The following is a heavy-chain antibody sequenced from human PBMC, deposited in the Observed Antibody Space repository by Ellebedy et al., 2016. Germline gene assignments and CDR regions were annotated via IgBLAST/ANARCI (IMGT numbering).Heavy chain of an antibody. V-gene: IGHV3-21*01. Sequence: GGSLRLSXATSGFSISGYEMSWVRQAPGKGLEWVPSISYDSTYKYYAGSVRGRFTISRDNAKDSLFLEMNSLRAEDTAVYYCARDSASHLRFSYTDYWGRGTLIAVSS. J-gene: IGHJ4*02. CDR1: GFSISGYE. CDR2: ISYDSTYK. D-gene: IGHD4-11*01. CDR3: ARDSASHLRFSYTDY.